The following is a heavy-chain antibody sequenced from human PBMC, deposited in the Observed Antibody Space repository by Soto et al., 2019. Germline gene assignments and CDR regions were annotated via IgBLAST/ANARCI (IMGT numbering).Heavy chain of an antibody. CDR3: ASGLSATHLHDY. J-gene: IGHJ4*02. CDR2: IYSGGST. D-gene: IGHD1-26*01. Sequence: TGRSRCLACAASGFSVSINYMSWVRQGPGKGLKWVSVIYSGGSTYYADSVKGRFTISRDNSKNTLYLQMNSLRAEDTAVYYCASGLSATHLHDYWGQGTLVTVSS. V-gene: IGHV3-66*01. CDR1: GFSVSINY.